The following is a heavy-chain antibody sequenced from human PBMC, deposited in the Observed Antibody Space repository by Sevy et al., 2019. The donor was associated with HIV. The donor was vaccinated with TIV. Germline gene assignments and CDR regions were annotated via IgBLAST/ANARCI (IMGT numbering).Heavy chain of an antibody. D-gene: IGHD4-4*01. Sequence: GGSLRLSCAASGITFSSAWMSWVRLVPGKGLEWLGRIKSETDGGAADYAAAVKGRFTISRDDSKETLYLKLNRLKTEDTAVYYCTTDLGFYSSKWGQGTLVTVSS. CDR3: TTDLGFYSSK. CDR1: GITFSSAW. CDR2: IKSETDGGAA. V-gene: IGHV3-15*01. J-gene: IGHJ4*02.